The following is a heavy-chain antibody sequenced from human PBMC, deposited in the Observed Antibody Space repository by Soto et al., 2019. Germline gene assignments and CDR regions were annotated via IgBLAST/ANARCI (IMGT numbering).Heavy chain of an antibody. CDR1: GGSFSGYY. J-gene: IGHJ4*02. D-gene: IGHD3-22*01. Sequence: ETLSLTCAVYGGSFSGYYWSWIRQPPGKGLEWIGEINHSGSTNYNPSLKSRVTISVDTSKNQFSLKLSSVTAADTAVYYCARDHSGYPDYWGQGTLVTVSS. V-gene: IGHV4-34*01. CDR3: ARDHSGYPDY. CDR2: INHSGST.